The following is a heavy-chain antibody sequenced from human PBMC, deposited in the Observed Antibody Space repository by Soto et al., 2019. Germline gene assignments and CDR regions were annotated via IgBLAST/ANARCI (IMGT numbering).Heavy chain of an antibody. D-gene: IGHD2-15*01. CDR3: AKLDGGNAVGDGAFDI. V-gene: IGHV1-69*01. J-gene: IGHJ3*02. CDR2: IIPIFGTA. Sequence: QVQLVQSGAEVKKPGSSVQVSCTASGGTFSSYAISWVRQAPGQGLEWMGGIIPIFGTANYAQKFQGRVTITADESTSTAYMELSSLRSEDTAVYYCAKLDGGNAVGDGAFDIWGQGTMVTVSS. CDR1: GGTFSSYA.